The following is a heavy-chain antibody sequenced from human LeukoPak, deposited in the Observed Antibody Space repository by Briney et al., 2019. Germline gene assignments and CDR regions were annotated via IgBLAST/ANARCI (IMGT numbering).Heavy chain of an antibody. D-gene: IGHD6-13*01. V-gene: IGHV2-5*01. CDR1: GFSLSTSGVG. J-gene: IGHJ4*02. CDR3: AHRFSSISPFYFDY. Sequence: ESGPTLVNPTQTLTLTCTFSGFSLSTSGVGVGWIRQPPGKALEWLALIYWNDDKGYSPSLKSRLTITKDTSKNQVVLTMTNLDPVDTATYYCAHRFSSISPFYFDYWGQGTLVTVSS. CDR2: IYWNDDK.